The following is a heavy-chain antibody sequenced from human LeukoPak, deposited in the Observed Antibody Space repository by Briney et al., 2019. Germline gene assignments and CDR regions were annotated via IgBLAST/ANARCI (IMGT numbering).Heavy chain of an antibody. J-gene: IGHJ4*02. V-gene: IGHV5-51*01. CDR3: ARRDSSGYYCRFDY. CDR2: IYPGDSGS. D-gene: IGHD3-22*01. Sequence: GESLKISCKGSGYSFTSYWIGWVRQMPGKGLEWMGIIYPGDSGSRYSPSFQGQVTISADKSISTAYLQWSSLKASDSAMYYCARRDSSGYYCRFDYWGRGTLVTVSS. CDR1: GYSFTSYW.